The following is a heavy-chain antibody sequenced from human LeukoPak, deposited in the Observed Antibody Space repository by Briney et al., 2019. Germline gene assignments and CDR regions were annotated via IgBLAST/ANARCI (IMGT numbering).Heavy chain of an antibody. V-gene: IGHV3-23*01. CDR2: ISGSGGST. Sequence: PGGSLRLSCAASGFTFSSYAMSWVRQAPGKGLEWVSAISGSGGSTYYADSVKGRFTISRDNSKNSLYLQMNSLRAEDTAVYYCARDRPVFDFGVVITHDYWGQGTLVTVSS. D-gene: IGHD3-3*01. CDR1: GFTFSSYA. CDR3: ARDRPVFDFGVVITHDY. J-gene: IGHJ4*02.